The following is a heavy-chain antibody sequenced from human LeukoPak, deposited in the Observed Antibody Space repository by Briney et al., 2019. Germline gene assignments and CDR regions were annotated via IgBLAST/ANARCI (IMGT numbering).Heavy chain of an antibody. D-gene: IGHD3-22*01. CDR3: ARSGSGYYLFLD. CDR2: IYYSGSI. J-gene: IGHJ4*02. Sequence: SETLSLTCTVSGGSISSNYWSWIRQPPGKGLEWIGYIYYSGSINYNPSLKSRVTMSVDMSKNQFSLKLRSVTAADTAVYYCARSGSGYYLFLDWGQGTLVTVSS. V-gene: IGHV4-59*01. CDR1: GGSISSNY.